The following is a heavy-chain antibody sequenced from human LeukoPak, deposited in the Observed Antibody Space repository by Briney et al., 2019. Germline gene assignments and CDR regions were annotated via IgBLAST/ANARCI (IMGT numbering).Heavy chain of an antibody. D-gene: IGHD3-9*01. CDR3: ARDPILTGPPFYYFDY. CDR1: GFTVSSNY. Sequence: PGGSLRLSCAASGFTVSSNYMSWVRQAPGKGLEWVSVIYSGGSTYYADSVKGRFTISRDNSKNTLYLQMNSLRAEDTAVYYCARDPILTGPPFYYFDYWGQGTLVTVSS. J-gene: IGHJ4*02. CDR2: IYSGGST. V-gene: IGHV3-66*01.